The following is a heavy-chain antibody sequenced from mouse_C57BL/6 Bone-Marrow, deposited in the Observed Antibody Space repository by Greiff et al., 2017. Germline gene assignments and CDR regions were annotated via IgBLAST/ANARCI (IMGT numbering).Heavy chain of an antibody. CDR2: IWSGGST. Sequence: VQLQQSGPGLVQPSQSLSITCTVSGFSLTSYGVHWVRQSPGKGLEWLGVIWSGGSTDYNAAFISRLSISKDNSKSQVFCKMNSLQADDTAIYYCARNPLFITTVVPYFDYWGQGTTLTVSS. V-gene: IGHV2-2*01. D-gene: IGHD1-1*01. CDR3: ARNPLFITTVVPYFDY. CDR1: GFSLTSYG. J-gene: IGHJ2*01.